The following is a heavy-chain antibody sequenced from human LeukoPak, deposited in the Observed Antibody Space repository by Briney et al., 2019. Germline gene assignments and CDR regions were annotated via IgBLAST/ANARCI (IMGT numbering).Heavy chain of an antibody. J-gene: IGHJ4*02. CDR3: TATPWGGAAAIFDY. D-gene: IGHD6-25*01. V-gene: IGHV3-74*01. CDR1: GFTLNTYW. CDR2: ISGDGNFK. Sequence: GGSLRLSCAASGFTLNTYWIHWVRQTPQTGLEWVAGISGDGNFKRNADSVRGRLTIFTDNAKSTVSLQVSSLRAEGTAVYYCTATPWGGAAAIFDYWGQGILVTVSS.